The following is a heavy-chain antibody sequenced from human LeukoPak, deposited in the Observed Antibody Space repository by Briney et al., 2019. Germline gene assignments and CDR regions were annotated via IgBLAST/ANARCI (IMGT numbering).Heavy chain of an antibody. CDR2: IIPLFGAP. Sequence: SVKVSCKASGGSFSSYAISWVRQAPGQGLEWMGGIIPLFGAPNYAQKFQGRVTITADKSTTTAYMELRSLRSDDTAVYYCARVMATIRAFDIWGQGTMVTVSS. J-gene: IGHJ3*02. V-gene: IGHV1-69*06. CDR1: GGSFSSYA. CDR3: ARVMATIRAFDI. D-gene: IGHD5-24*01.